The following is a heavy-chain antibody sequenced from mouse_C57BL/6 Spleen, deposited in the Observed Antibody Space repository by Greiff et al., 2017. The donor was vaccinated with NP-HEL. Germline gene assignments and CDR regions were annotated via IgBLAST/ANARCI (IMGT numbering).Heavy chain of an antibody. CDR3: ARHGDYYDWFAY. CDR1: GFTFSDYY. V-gene: IGHV5-12*01. J-gene: IGHJ3*01. D-gene: IGHD1-1*01. CDR2: ISNGGGST. Sequence: EVMLVESGGGLVQPGGSLKLSCAASGFTFSDYYMYWVRQTPEKRLEWVAYISNGGGSTYYPDTVKGRFTISRDNAKNTLYLQMSRLKSEDTAMYYCARHGDYYDWFAYWGQGTLVTVSA.